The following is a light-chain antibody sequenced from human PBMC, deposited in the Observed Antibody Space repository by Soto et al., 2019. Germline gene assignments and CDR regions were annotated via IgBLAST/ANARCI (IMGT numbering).Light chain of an antibody. V-gene: IGKV3-11*01. CDR3: QQRSNWPPTWT. J-gene: IGKJ1*01. Sequence: EIVLIPAPAALSLYPGERATLSCRASQSVSSYLAWYQQKPGQAPRLLIYDASNRATGIPARFSGSGSGTDFTLTISSLEPEDFAVYYCQQRSNWPPTWTFGQGTKVDIK. CDR1: QSVSSY. CDR2: DAS.